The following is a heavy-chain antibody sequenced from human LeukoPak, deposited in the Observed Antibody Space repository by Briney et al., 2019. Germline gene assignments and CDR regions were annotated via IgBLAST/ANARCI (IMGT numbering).Heavy chain of an antibody. CDR1: GDSISSGNYY. V-gene: IGHV4-61*02. J-gene: IGHJ4*02. D-gene: IGHD1-26*01. CDR3: ARETVVGALYYFDY. CDR2: IYTSGST. Sequence: SETLSLTCTVSGDSISSGNYYWTWIRQPAGKGLEWIGRIYTSGSTNYNPSLKSRVTISVDKSKNQFSLKLSSVTAADTAVYYCARETVVGALYYFDYWGQGTLVTVSS.